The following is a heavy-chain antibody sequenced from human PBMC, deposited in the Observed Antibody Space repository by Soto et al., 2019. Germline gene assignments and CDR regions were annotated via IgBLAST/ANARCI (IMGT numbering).Heavy chain of an antibody. J-gene: IGHJ6*02. CDR3: ARSRYSSSSDV. D-gene: IGHD6-6*01. CDR2: IYYSGST. V-gene: IGHV4-59*01. Sequence: SETLSLTCTVSGGSISSYYWSWIRQPPGKGLEWIGYIYYSGSTNYNPSLKSRVTISVDTSKNQFSLKLSSVTAADTAVYYCARSRYSSSSDVWGQGTTVTVSS. CDR1: GGSISSYY.